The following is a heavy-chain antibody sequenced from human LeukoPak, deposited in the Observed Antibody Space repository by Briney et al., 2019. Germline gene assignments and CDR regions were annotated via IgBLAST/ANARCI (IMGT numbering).Heavy chain of an antibody. CDR1: GFTFSSYE. D-gene: IGHD2-2*03. V-gene: IGHV3-48*03. Sequence: PGGSLRLSCAASGFTFSSYEFNWVRQAPGKGLEWVSYISSSGRTIFYADSAKGRFTISRDNAKNSLYLQMNSLRAEDTAVYHCARGDGYCSSTSCYAGPSYGLDVWGQGTTVTVSS. CDR2: ISSSGRTI. J-gene: IGHJ6*02. CDR3: ARGDGYCSSTSCYAGPSYGLDV.